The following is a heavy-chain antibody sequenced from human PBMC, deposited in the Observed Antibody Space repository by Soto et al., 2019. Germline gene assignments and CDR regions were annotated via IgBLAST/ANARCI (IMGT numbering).Heavy chain of an antibody. J-gene: IGHJ5*02. V-gene: IGHV1-69*13. CDR3: AREAGYCNGGSCYGWWFDP. CDR1: GGTFSSYA. Sequence: SVKVSCKASGGTFSSYAISWVRQAPGQGLEWMGGIIPIFGTANYAQKFQGRVTITADESTSTAYMELSSLRSEDTAVYYCAREAGYCNGGSCYGWWFDPWGQGTLVTVFS. CDR2: IIPIFGTA. D-gene: IGHD2-15*01.